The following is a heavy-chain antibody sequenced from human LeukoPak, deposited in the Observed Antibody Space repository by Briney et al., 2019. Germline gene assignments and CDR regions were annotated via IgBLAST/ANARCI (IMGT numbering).Heavy chain of an antibody. Sequence: PSETLSLTCTVSGGSISSYYWSWIRQPPGKGLEWIGYISDSGGTNYNPSLKGRVTIFADTSKNQFSLRLSSVTAADTAVYFCARPVKGYIDSYHYMDVWGKGTTVTVSS. CDR3: ARPVKGYIDSYHYMDV. J-gene: IGHJ6*03. CDR2: ISDSGGT. CDR1: GGSISSYY. D-gene: IGHD5-18*01. V-gene: IGHV4-59*08.